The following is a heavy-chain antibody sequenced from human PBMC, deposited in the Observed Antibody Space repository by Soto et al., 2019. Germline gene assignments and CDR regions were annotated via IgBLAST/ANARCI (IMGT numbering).Heavy chain of an antibody. CDR1: GFTFSSYA. V-gene: IGHV3-23*01. CDR3: AKGGRGSYLVYY. Sequence: EVQLLESGGGLVQPGGSLRLSCAASGFTFSSYAMSWVRQAPGKGLEWVSAITGSGGYTCYADSVKGRFTISRDNSKNTLYLQVNSLRVEGTAVYDCAKGGRGSYLVYYWGQGTLVTVSS. D-gene: IGHD3-16*02. J-gene: IGHJ4*02. CDR2: ITGSGGYT.